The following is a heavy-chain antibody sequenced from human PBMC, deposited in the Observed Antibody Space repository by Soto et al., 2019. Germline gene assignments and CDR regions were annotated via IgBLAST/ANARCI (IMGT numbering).Heavy chain of an antibody. CDR1: GDSISSYY. V-gene: IGHV4-59*01. CDR3: ARGGATIGP. CDR2: IYYSGST. Sequence: QVQLQESGPRLVKPSETLSLTCSVSGDSISSYYWSWIRQPPGKGLEWIGYIYYSGSTNYNPSFKSRVTISVDTPKNQFSLKLTSVTAADTAVYYCARGGATIGPWGQGTLVTVSS. D-gene: IGHD5-12*01. J-gene: IGHJ5*02.